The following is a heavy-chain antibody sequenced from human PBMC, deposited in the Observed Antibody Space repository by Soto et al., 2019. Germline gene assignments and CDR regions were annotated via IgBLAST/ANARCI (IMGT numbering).Heavy chain of an antibody. D-gene: IGHD3-9*01. Sequence: GSLRLSCAASGFTFSSYAMSWVRQAPGKGLEWVSVISGSGDFTFHADSVKGRFTISRDNSKNTLYLQMNTLRAEDTAIYYCAKTLNDIIDYWGQGTLVTVSS. CDR3: AKTLNDIIDY. V-gene: IGHV3-23*01. CDR2: ISGSGDFT. J-gene: IGHJ4*02. CDR1: GFTFSSYA.